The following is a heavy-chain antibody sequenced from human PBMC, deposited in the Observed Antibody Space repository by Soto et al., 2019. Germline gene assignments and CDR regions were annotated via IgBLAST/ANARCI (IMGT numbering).Heavy chain of an antibody. J-gene: IGHJ3*02. V-gene: IGHV1-69*01. Sequence: SVKVSCKASGYTFTSYGISWVRQAPGQGLEWMGGIIPIYGKTNYAQKFQGRVTITADESTSTAYMELSSLRSEDTAVYYCARTLNTLDYYDSSGGAFDIWGQGTMVTVSS. CDR2: IIPIYGKT. CDR1: GYTFTSYG. CDR3: ARTLNTLDYYDSSGGAFDI. D-gene: IGHD3-22*01.